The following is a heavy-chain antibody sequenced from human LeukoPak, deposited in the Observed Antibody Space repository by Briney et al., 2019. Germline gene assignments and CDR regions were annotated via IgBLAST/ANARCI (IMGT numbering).Heavy chain of an antibody. CDR2: ISGSGGST. V-gene: IGHV3-23*01. CDR1: GFTFSSYS. Sequence: GGSLRLSCAASGFTFSSYSMSWVRQAPGKGLEWVSAISGSGGSTYYADSVKGRFTISRDNSKNTLYLQMNSLRAEDTAVYYCAKDAYYDFWSGYLYYFDYWGQGTLVTVSS. D-gene: IGHD3-3*01. CDR3: AKDAYYDFWSGYLYYFDY. J-gene: IGHJ4*02.